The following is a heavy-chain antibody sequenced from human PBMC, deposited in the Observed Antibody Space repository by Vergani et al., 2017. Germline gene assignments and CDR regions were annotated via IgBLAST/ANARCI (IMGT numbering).Heavy chain of an antibody. Sequence: QVQLVESGGGVVQPGRSLRLSCAASGFTFSSYAMHWVRQAPGKGLEWVAVISYDGSNKYYADSVTGRFTISRDNSKNTLYLQMNRLRAEDTAVYYCAREGRDSYAQFVGDPYYYGMDVWGQGTTVTVSS. J-gene: IGHJ6*02. CDR3: AREGRDSYAQFVGDPYYYGMDV. CDR2: ISYDGSNK. D-gene: IGHD5-18*01. V-gene: IGHV3-30-3*01. CDR1: GFTFSSYA.